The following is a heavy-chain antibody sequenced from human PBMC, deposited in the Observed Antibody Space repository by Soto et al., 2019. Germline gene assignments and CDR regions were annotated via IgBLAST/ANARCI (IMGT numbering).Heavy chain of an antibody. CDR3: ARVRLGPGSSWHYYYYYGMDV. J-gene: IGHJ6*02. CDR2: IYPGGTNI. Sequence: ASVKVSCKAIGYSFTSHYMHWVRQAPGQGLEWMGTIYPGGTNIAYAQKFQGRVTMTKDTSTTTVYMELNSLTSEDTAVYYCARVRLGPGSSWHYYYYYGMDVWGQGTTVTVSS. CDR1: GYSFTSHY. V-gene: IGHV1-46*01. D-gene: IGHD6-13*01.